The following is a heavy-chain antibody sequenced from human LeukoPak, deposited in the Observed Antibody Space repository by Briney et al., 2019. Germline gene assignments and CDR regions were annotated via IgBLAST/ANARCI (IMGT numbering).Heavy chain of an antibody. Sequence: ASVKVSCKASGYTFTSCGISWVRQAPGQGLEWMGWISPYNGKTNYAQKLQGRVAMTRSTSITTAYMELSSLRSEDTAVYYCARGPFGSGSFLDYWGQGTLVTVSS. CDR3: ARGPFGSGSFLDY. CDR2: ISPYNGKT. V-gene: IGHV1-18*01. J-gene: IGHJ4*02. CDR1: GYTFTSCG. D-gene: IGHD3-10*01.